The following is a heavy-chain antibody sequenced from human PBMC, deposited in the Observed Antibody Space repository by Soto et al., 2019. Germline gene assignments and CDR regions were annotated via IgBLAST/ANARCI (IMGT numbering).Heavy chain of an antibody. CDR2: IYHCGST. V-gene: IGHV4-30-2*01. CDR1: GGSISSGGYS. CDR3: ARDLEESAGAFDI. J-gene: IGHJ3*02. D-gene: IGHD1-1*01. Sequence: QLQLQESGSGLVKPSHTLSLTCPVSGGSISSGGYSWCWIRQPPGKGLEGIGYIYHCGSTYYNPYLKRRVTISVDRSKNQFSLKLSSVTAADTAVYYCARDLEESAGAFDIWGQGTMVTVSS.